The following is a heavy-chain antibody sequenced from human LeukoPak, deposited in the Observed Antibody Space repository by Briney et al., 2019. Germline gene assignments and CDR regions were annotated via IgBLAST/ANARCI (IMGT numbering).Heavy chain of an antibody. Sequence: GASVKVSCKASGYTFTSYDINWVRQATGQGLEWMGWMNPNSGNTGYAQKFQGRVTMTRNTSISTAYMELSSLRSKDTAVYYCARVVPRYGGNSQDWFDPWGQGTLVTVSS. CDR2: MNPNSGNT. D-gene: IGHD4-23*01. J-gene: IGHJ5*02. CDR1: GYTFTSYD. CDR3: ARVVPRYGGNSQDWFDP. V-gene: IGHV1-8*01.